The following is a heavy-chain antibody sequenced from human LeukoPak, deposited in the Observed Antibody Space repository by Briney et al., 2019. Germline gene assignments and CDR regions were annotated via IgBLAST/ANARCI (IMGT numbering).Heavy chain of an antibody. V-gene: IGHV1-69*01. J-gene: IGHJ6*02. CDR1: GGTFSSYA. D-gene: IGHD1-26*01. CDR3: ARDPRGTVGATTGTIYYYYGMDV. Sequence: SVKVSCKASGGTFSSYAISWVRQAPGQGLEWMGGIIPIFGTANYAQKFQGRVTITADESTSTAYMELSSLRSEDTAVYYCARDPRGTVGATTGTIYYYYGMDVWGQGTTVTVSS. CDR2: IIPIFGTA.